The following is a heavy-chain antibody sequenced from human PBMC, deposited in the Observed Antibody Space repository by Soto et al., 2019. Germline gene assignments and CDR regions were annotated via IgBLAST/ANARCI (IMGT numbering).Heavy chain of an antibody. D-gene: IGHD1-1*01. Sequence: QVQLQESGPGLVKPSETLSLTCTVSGASISSYYWSWIRQPPGKGLEWIGYVYYSGSPNYNPSLKSRVTISVDTSKNQFSLKLSSVTAADTAMYYCARDTTQSLWSQGTLVTVSS. CDR2: VYYSGSP. V-gene: IGHV4-59*01. CDR1: GASISSYY. J-gene: IGHJ4*02. CDR3: ARDTTQSL.